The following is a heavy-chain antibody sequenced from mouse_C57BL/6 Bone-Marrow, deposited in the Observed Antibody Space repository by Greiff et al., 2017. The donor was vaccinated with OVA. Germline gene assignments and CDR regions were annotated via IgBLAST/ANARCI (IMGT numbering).Heavy chain of an antibody. CDR3: TRLTTVVAPVAY. J-gene: IGHJ3*01. Sequence: VKLQESGAELVRPGASVTLSCKASGYTFTDYEMHWVKQTPVHGLEWIGAIDPETGGTAYNQKFKGKAILTADKSSSTAYMELRSLTSEDSAVYYCTRLTTVVAPVAYWGQGTLVTVSA. D-gene: IGHD1-1*01. CDR1: GYTFTDYE. V-gene: IGHV1-15*01. CDR2: IDPETGGT.